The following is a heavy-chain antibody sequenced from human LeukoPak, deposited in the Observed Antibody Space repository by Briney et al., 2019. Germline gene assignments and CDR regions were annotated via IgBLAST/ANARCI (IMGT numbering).Heavy chain of an antibody. CDR3: ASFYQAYYFDY. Sequence: PSETLSLTCTVSGGSISSSSYYWSWIRQPPGKGLEWIGYIYYSGSTYYNPSLKSRVTISVDTSKNQFSLKLSSVTAADTAVYYCASFYQAYYFDYWGQGTLVTVSS. D-gene: IGHD2-21*01. V-gene: IGHV4-30-4*08. CDR2: IYYSGST. J-gene: IGHJ4*02. CDR1: GGSISSSSYY.